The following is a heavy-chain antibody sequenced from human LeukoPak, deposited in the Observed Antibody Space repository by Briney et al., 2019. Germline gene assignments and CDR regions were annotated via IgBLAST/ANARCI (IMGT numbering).Heavy chain of an antibody. D-gene: IGHD3-22*01. CDR3: ARFGYYYDSSGTFDI. V-gene: IGHV4-59*08. CDR2: IYYSGST. J-gene: IGHJ3*02. Sequence: SETLSLTCTVSGGSISSYYWSWIRQPPGKGLEWIGYIYYSGSTNYNPSLKSRVTISVDTSKNQFSLKLSSVTAADTAVYYCARFGYYYDSSGTFDIWGQGTMVTVSS. CDR1: GGSISSYY.